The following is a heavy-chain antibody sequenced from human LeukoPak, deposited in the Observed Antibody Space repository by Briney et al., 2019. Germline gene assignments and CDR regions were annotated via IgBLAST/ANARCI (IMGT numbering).Heavy chain of an antibody. D-gene: IGHD2-15*01. CDR1: GFTFSDYY. CDR2: ISSSGSTI. Sequence: GGSLRLSCAASGFTFSDYYMSWIRQAPGKGLEWVSYISSSGSTIYYADSVKGRFTISRDNAKNSLYLQMNSLRAEDTAVYYCARSAVVLVAAIRYGMDVWGQGTTVTVSS. J-gene: IGHJ6*02. V-gene: IGHV3-11*01. CDR3: ARSAVVLVAAIRYGMDV.